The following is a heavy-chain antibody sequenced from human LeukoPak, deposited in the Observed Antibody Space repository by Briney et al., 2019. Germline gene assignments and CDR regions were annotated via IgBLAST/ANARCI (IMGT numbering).Heavy chain of an antibody. CDR2: INHSGST. CDR1: GGSFSGYY. J-gene: IGHJ4*02. D-gene: IGHD4-17*01. V-gene: IGHV4-34*01. Sequence: SETLSLTCAVYGGSFSGYYWSWIRQPPGKGLEGIGEINHSGSTNYNPSLKSRVTISVDTSKNQFSLKLSSVTAADTAVYYCARATVTPDYWGQGTLVTVSS. CDR3: ARATVTPDY.